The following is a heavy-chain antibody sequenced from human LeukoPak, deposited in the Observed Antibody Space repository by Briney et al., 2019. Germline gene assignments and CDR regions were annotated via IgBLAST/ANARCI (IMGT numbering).Heavy chain of an antibody. V-gene: IGHV1-2*02. J-gene: IGHJ4*01. CDR2: INPNSGGT. CDR3: ARGGVRTAASSLGY. Sequence: ASVTVSFKASGYTFIHYYLHWVRQAPGQGREWMGWINPNSGGTNFAQKFRGRVTMTRDTSITTAYMELTRLKSDGTAVYYCARGGVRTAASSLGYWGQGTLVTVSS. D-gene: IGHD6-13*01. CDR1: GYTFIHYY.